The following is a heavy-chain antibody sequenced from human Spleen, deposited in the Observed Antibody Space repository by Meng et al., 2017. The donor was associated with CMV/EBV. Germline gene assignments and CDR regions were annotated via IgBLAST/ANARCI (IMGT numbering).Heavy chain of an antibody. D-gene: IGHD3-22*01. V-gene: IGHV3-30*04. Sequence: GESLKISCAASGFTFSSYTMHWVRQAPGKGLEWVTVMSYDGGNKYYADSVKGRFTISKDNSKNTLYLQMNSLGAEDSAMYYCARGLVAYCISSSCYAPVGYWGQGTLVTVSS. CDR2: MSYDGGNK. CDR1: GFTFSSYT. CDR3: ARGLVAYCISSSCYAPVGY. J-gene: IGHJ4*02.